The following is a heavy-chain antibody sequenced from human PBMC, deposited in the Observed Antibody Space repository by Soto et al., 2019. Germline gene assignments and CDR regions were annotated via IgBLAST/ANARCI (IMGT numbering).Heavy chain of an antibody. J-gene: IGHJ4*02. CDR1: GGTVSSYA. V-gene: IGHV1-69*01. CDR2: IIPIFGTT. D-gene: IGHD3-9*01. CDR3: ARAAPPYSDILTGYLDY. Sequence: QVQLVQSGAEVQKPGSSVKVSCKASGGTVSSYAIIWVRQAPGQGLEWMGGIIPIFGTTNYAQKFQGRVTITTDESTSTAYMELSSLRSDDRAVYYCARAAPPYSDILTGYLDYWGQGTLVTVSS.